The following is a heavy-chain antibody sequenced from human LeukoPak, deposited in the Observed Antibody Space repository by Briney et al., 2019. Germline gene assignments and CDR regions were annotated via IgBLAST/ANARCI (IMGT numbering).Heavy chain of an antibody. Sequence: GGPLRLSCAASGFTFSSYWMTWVRQAPGKGLEWVANINQDGSEKHYVDSVKGRYTISRDNALNSLYLQMNSLRAEDTAVYFCARDTLYSNGYHRFDFWGQGTLVTVSS. CDR1: GFTFSSYW. D-gene: IGHD3-22*01. CDR3: ARDTLYSNGYHRFDF. J-gene: IGHJ4*02. CDR2: INQDGSEK. V-gene: IGHV3-7*01.